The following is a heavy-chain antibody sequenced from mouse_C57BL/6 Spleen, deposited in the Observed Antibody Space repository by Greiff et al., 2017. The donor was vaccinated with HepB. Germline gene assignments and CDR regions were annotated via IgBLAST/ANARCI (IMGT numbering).Heavy chain of an antibody. CDR2: ISYDGSN. CDR1: GYSITSGYY. J-gene: IGHJ4*01. Sequence: VQLVESGPGLVKPSQSLSLTCSVTGYSITSGYYWNWIRQFPGNKLEWMGYISYDGSNNYNPSLKNRISITRDTSKNQFFLKLNSVTTEDTATYYCARALRDYWGQGTSVTVSS. V-gene: IGHV3-6*01. CDR3: ARALRDY.